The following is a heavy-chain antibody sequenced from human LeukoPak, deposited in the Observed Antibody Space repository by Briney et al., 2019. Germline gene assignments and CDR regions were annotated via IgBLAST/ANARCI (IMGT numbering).Heavy chain of an antibody. Sequence: PSETLSLTCTVSGGSISSGGYYWSWIRQHPGKGLEWIGYIYYSGSTYYNPSLKSRVTISVDTSKNQFSLKLSSVTAADTAVYYCATAYDYGGPQLMGVWGQGTTVTVSS. CDR3: ATAYDYGGPQLMGV. CDR1: GGSISSGGYY. V-gene: IGHV4-31*03. CDR2: IYYSGST. D-gene: IGHD4-23*01. J-gene: IGHJ6*02.